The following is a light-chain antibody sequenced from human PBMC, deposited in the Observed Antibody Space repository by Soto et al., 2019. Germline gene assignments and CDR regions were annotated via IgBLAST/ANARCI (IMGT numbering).Light chain of an antibody. J-gene: IGLJ3*02. V-gene: IGLV4-69*01. CDR1: SGHNTYA. Sequence: QSVLTQSPSASASLGASVKLTCTLSSGHNTYAIAWHQQQPEKGPRYLMKLNSDGSHSKGDGIPDRFSGSSSGAERYLTISRLQSEDAAEYSCQTWGTGSWLFGGGTKLTVL. CDR2: LNSDGSH. CDR3: QTWGTGSWL.